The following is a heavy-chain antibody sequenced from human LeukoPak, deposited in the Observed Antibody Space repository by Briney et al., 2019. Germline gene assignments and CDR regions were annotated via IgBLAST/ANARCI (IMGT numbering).Heavy chain of an antibody. D-gene: IGHD3-22*01. CDR3: ARGTSITMIVVVITLDY. Sequence: ASVKVSRKASGYTFTSYYMHWVLQAPGQGLEWMGIINPSGGSTSYAQKFQGRVTMTRDTSTSTVYMELSSLRSEDTAVYYCARGTSITMIVVVITLDYWGQGTLVTVSS. CDR1: GYTFTSYY. V-gene: IGHV1-46*01. J-gene: IGHJ4*02. CDR2: INPSGGST.